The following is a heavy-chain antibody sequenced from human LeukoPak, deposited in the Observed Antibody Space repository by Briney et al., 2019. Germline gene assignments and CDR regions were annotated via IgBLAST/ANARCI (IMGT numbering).Heavy chain of an antibody. D-gene: IGHD3-10*01. V-gene: IGHV4-30-4*08. CDR2: IYYSGST. Sequence: PSQTLSLTCTVSGGSISSGDYYWSWIRQPPGKGLEWIGYIYYSGSTYYNPSLKSRVTISVDTSKNQFSLKLSSVTAADTAVYYCARTSLYYGSGSYYYYYYGMDVWGQGTTVTVSS. J-gene: IGHJ6*02. CDR3: ARTSLYYGSGSYYYYYYGMDV. CDR1: GGSISSGDYY.